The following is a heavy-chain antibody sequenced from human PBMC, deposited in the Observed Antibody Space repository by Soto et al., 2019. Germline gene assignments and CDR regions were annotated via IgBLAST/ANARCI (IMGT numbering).Heavy chain of an antibody. D-gene: IGHD2-15*01. CDR2: INAGNVNT. CDR3: ARDILFDY. V-gene: IGHV1-3*05. J-gene: IGHJ4*02. CDR1: GYTFTSYA. Sequence: QVQLVQSGAEEKKPGASVKVSCKASGYTFTSYAMHWVRQAPGQRLEWMGWINAGNVNTKYSQRFQGRVTITRDTPASTAYMELSSLRSEATDVYYCARDILFDYWGQGTLVTVSS.